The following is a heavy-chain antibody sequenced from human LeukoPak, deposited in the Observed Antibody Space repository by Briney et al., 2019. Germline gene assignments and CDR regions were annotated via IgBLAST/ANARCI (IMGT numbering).Heavy chain of an antibody. CDR2: IKQDGSEK. CDR1: GFTFISYW. V-gene: IGHV3-7*01. CDR3: ARVDFCNGYASDY. Sequence: GGSLRLSCAASGFTFISYWMSWVRQAPGKGLEWVANIKQDGSEKYYVDSVKGRFTISRDNAKNSLYLQMNSLRAEDTAVYYCARVDFCNGYASDYWGQGTLVTVSS. J-gene: IGHJ4*02. D-gene: IGHD3-3*01.